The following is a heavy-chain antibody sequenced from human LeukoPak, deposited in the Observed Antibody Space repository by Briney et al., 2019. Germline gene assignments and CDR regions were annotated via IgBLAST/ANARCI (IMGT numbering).Heavy chain of an antibody. V-gene: IGHV3-21*01. J-gene: IGHJ4*02. CDR2: ISSSSSYT. Sequence: GGSLRLSCAASGFTFSSYSMNWVRQAPGKGLEWVSSISSSSSYTYYADSVKGRFTISRDNAKNSLYLQMNSLRAEDTAVYYCARERGGYGDYVLGDFDYWGQGTLVTVSS. D-gene: IGHD4-17*01. CDR1: GFTFSSYS. CDR3: ARERGGYGDYVLGDFDY.